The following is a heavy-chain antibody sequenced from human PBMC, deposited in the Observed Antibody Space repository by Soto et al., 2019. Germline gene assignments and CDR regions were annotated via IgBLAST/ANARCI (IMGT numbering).Heavy chain of an antibody. V-gene: IGHV3-21*06. CDR3: ARGGYDCGDYGIDY. D-gene: IGHD4-17*01. CDR2: ISSSSSYI. J-gene: IGHJ4*02. Sequence: EVQLVESGGGLVKPGGSLRLSCAASGFTFSSYSMNWVRQAPGKGLEWVSSISSSSSYIYYADSVKGRFTISRDNAKNSLYLQMNSLRAEDTAVYYCARGGYDCGDYGIDYWGQVTLVSVYS. CDR1: GFTFSSYS.